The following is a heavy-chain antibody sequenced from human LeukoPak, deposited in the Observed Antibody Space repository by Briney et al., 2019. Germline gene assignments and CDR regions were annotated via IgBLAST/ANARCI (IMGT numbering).Heavy chain of an antibody. CDR1: GFTFSDYY. V-gene: IGHV3-11*04. J-gene: IGHJ6*03. CDR2: ISSSGSTI. CDR3: ASGYYGSGSYFPYYYYYMDV. D-gene: IGHD3-10*01. Sequence: GGSLRLSCAASGFTFSDYYMSWIRQAPGKGLEWVSYISSSGSTIYYADSVKGRFTISRDNAKNSLYLQMNSLRAEDTAVYYCASGYYGSGSYFPYYYYYMDVWGKGTTVTVSS.